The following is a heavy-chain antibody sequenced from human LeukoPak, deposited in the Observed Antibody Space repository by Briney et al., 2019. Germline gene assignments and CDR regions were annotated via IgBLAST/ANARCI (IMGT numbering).Heavy chain of an antibody. Sequence: GASVKVSCKASGYTFTGYYMHWVRQAPGQGLEWMGWINPNSGGTNYAQKFQGRVTMTRDTSISTAYMELSRLKPDDTAVYYCARSAYCGGDCFQPYWGQGTLVTVSS. V-gene: IGHV1-2*02. J-gene: IGHJ4*02. CDR2: INPNSGGT. CDR1: GYTFTGYY. D-gene: IGHD2-21*02. CDR3: ARSAYCGGDCFQPY.